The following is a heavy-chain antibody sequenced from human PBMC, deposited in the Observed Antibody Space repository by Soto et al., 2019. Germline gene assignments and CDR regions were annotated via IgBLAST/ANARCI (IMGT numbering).Heavy chain of an antibody. CDR2: ISGSGGST. V-gene: IGHV3-23*01. J-gene: IGHJ6*02. CDR3: AKDFWSAYYYYGMDV. CDR1: GFTFSSYA. Sequence: GGSLRLSCAASGFTFSSYAMSWVRQAPGKGLEWVSAISGSGGSTYYADSVKGRFTISRDNSKNTLYLQMNSLRAEDTAVYYCAKDFWSAYYYYGMDVWGQGTTVTVSS. D-gene: IGHD3-3*01.